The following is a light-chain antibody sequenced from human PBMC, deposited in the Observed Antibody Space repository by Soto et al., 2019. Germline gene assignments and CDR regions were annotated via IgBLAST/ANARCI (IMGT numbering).Light chain of an antibody. CDR3: AAWDDSLNGRV. CDR1: NSNIGSNT. V-gene: IGLV1-44*01. J-gene: IGLJ1*01. Sequence: QSVLTQPPSASGTPGQRVTISCSGSNSNIGSNTVNWCQQLPGTAPKLLIYYDNLRPSGVPDRISGSKSGTSASLAISGLQSDDEADYYCAAWDDSLNGRVFGNGTKVTVL. CDR2: YDN.